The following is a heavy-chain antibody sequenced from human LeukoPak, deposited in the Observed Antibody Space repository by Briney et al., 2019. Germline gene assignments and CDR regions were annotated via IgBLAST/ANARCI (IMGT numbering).Heavy chain of an antibody. V-gene: IGHV4-4*09. CDR2: IYTGGST. CDR3: ASSGTTGTGGWFDP. CDR1: GGSISSYY. D-gene: IGHD1-1*01. J-gene: IGHJ5*02. Sequence: SETLSLTCTVSGGSISSYYWSWIRQPPGKGLEWIGYIYTGGSTNYNPSLKSRVTISVDTSKNQFSLKLSSVTAADTAVYYCASSGTTGTGGWFDPWGQGTLVTVSS.